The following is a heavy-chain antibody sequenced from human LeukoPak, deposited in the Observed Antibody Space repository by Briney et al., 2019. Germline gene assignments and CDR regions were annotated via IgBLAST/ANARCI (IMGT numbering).Heavy chain of an antibody. D-gene: IGHD1-26*01. Sequence: GGSLTLSCAASGFTFSSYGMHWVRQAPGKGLEWVAVIWYDGSNKYYADPEKGRFTISRNNSKNTVYLQMNSLRAEDTGVYYCARDRELLYFDYWGQGTLVTVSS. CDR2: IWYDGSNK. V-gene: IGHV3-33*01. CDR1: GFTFSSYG. CDR3: ARDRELLYFDY. J-gene: IGHJ4*02.